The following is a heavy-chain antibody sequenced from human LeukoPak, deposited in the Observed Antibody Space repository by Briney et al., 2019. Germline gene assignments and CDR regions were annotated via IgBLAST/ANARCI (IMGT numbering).Heavy chain of an antibody. Sequence: PSETLSLTCTVSGGSISSYYWSWLRQPPGKGLEWIGYIYYSGSTNYNPSLKSRVTISVDTSNNQFSLKLRSVTAADTAVYYCARLQYYDILTSFYPIFDSWGQGTLVTVSS. D-gene: IGHD3-9*01. J-gene: IGHJ4*02. CDR3: ARLQYYDILTSFYPIFDS. CDR1: GGSISSYY. V-gene: IGHV4-59*12. CDR2: IYYSGST.